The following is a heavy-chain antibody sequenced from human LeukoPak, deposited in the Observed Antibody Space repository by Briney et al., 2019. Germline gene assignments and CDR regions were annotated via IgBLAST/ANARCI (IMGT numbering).Heavy chain of an antibody. CDR3: AKGSGSYGERAGFDI. V-gene: IGHV3-30*18. Sequence: PGGSLRLSCAASGFAFSSYGMHWVRQAPGKGLEWVAVMSYDGSNKYYADSVKGRFTISRDNSKNTLYLQMNSLRAEDTAVYYCAKGSGSYGERAGFDIWGQGTMVTVSS. D-gene: IGHD1-26*01. CDR2: MSYDGSNK. J-gene: IGHJ3*02. CDR1: GFAFSSYG.